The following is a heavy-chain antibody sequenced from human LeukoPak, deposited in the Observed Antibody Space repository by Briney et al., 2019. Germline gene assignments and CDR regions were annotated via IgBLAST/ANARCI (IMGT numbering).Heavy chain of an antibody. Sequence: AGSLRLSCAASGFTFSNSAMSWVRQAPGKGLEWVSTLSGSGITTYYADSVKGRFTISRDNSKNTLYLQMNSLRAEDTAVYYCAKGIYSSGWSYFDYWGHGTLVTVSS. CDR3: AKGIYSSGWSYFDY. V-gene: IGHV3-23*01. D-gene: IGHD6-19*01. CDR1: GFTFSNSA. J-gene: IGHJ4*01. CDR2: LSGSGITT.